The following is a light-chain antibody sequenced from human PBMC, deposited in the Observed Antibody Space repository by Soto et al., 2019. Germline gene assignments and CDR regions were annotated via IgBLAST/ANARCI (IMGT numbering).Light chain of an antibody. CDR3: QQYNSYSPWT. CDR2: DAS. V-gene: IGKV1-5*01. J-gene: IGKJ1*01. CDR1: QSFSSW. Sequence: DIQLTQSPSTLSASVGDRVTITCRASQSFSSWLAWYQQKPGKAPNLLIYDASTLESGIPSRFSGSGSGTEFTLTISSLQPDDFATYYCQQYNSYSPWTFGQGTKVDIK.